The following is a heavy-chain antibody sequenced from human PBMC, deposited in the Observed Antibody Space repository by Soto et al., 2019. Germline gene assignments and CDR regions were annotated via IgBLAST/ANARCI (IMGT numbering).Heavy chain of an antibody. CDR3: ARTLHYDFWSGYYPFDY. J-gene: IGHJ4*02. D-gene: IGHD3-3*01. CDR2: ISSNGGST. Sequence: GSLRLSCAASGFTFSSYAMHWVRQAPGKGLDYVSAISSNGGSTYYANSVKGRFTISRDNSKNTLYLQMGSLRAEDMAVYYCARTLHYDFWSGYYPFDYWGQGTLVTVSS. CDR1: GFTFSSYA. V-gene: IGHV3-64*01.